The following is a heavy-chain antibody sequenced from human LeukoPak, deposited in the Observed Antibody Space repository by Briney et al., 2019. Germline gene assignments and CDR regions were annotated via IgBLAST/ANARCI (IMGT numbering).Heavy chain of an antibody. CDR3: ATDHLKQWLRKEDYYYGMDV. CDR2: INPNSGGT. D-gene: IGHD6-19*01. CDR1: VYTFTGYY. Sequence: ASVKVSCKASVYTFTGYYMHWVRQAPGQGLEWMGWINPNSGGTNYAQKFQGRVTMTRDTSISTAYMELSRPRSDDTAVYYCATDHLKQWLRKEDYYYGMDVWGQGTTVTVSS. V-gene: IGHV1-2*02. J-gene: IGHJ6*02.